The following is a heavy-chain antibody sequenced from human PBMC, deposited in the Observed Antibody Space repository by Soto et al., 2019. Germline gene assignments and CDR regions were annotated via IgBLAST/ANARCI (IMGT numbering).Heavy chain of an antibody. CDR2: ISGSGGST. V-gene: IGHV3-23*01. CDR3: AKISGAAAAGMVLY. D-gene: IGHD6-13*01. Sequence: GGSLRLSCAASGFTFSSYAMSWVRQAPGMGLEWVSAISGSGGSTYYADSVKGRFTISRDNSKNTLYLQMNSLRAEDTAVYYCAKISGAAAAGMVLYWGQGTLVTVSS. CDR1: GFTFSSYA. J-gene: IGHJ4*02.